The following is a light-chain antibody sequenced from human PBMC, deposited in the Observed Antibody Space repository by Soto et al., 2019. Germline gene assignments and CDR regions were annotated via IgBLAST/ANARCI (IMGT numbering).Light chain of an antibody. J-gene: IGKJ1*01. Sequence: EIVLTQSPGTLSLSPGERATLSCRASQSVSRAYLVWYQQKPGQAPRLLIYGASSRATGIPDRFSGSGSGTDFTLTISRLEPEDFAVYYCQHYGSSWTFGQGTKVEIK. CDR1: QSVSRAY. CDR2: GAS. V-gene: IGKV3-20*01. CDR3: QHYGSSWT.